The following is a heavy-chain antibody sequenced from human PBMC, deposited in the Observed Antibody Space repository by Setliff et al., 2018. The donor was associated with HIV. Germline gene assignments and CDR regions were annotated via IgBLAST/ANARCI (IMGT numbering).Heavy chain of an antibody. CDR1: GFTFSSYG. CDR2: ISSSSSTM. J-gene: IGHJ4*02. D-gene: IGHD6-13*01. Sequence: GGSLRLSCAASGFTFSSYGMHWVRQAPGKGLEWVSYISSSSSTMYYADSVKGRFTISRDNAKNSLYLQMNSLRAEDTAVYYCARSRAAGFDYWGQGTLVTVSS. V-gene: IGHV3-48*01. CDR3: ARSRAAGFDY.